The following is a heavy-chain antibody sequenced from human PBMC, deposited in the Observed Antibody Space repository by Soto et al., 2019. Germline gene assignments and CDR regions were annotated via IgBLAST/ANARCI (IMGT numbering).Heavy chain of an antibody. CDR1: GFTFSSYA. CDR2: IGESGTAT. CDR3: ARYIPGVRYYGMDV. D-gene: IGHD2-2*01. Sequence: EVQLLESGGGLVQPGGSLRLSCAASGFTFSSYAMKWVRQAPGKGLEWVSLIGESGTATHYADSVKGRFTISRDNSGNTLFLEMYSLRAEDTAVYYCARYIPGVRYYGMDVWGQGTTVTVSS. V-gene: IGHV3-23*01. J-gene: IGHJ6*02.